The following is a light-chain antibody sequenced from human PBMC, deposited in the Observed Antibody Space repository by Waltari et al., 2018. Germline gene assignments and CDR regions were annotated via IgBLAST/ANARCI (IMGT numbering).Light chain of an antibody. J-gene: IGLJ1*01. CDR3: SSYTSSNTQYV. CDR2: DVT. Sequence: QSVLTQPASVSGSPGQSITISCTGTSGDVGGYNYVSWYQQHPGKAPKLIIYDVTVRPSGISNRVSGSKSGNTASLTIAGLQAEDEADFYCSSYTSSNTQYVFGTGTKVTVL. CDR1: SGDVGGYNY. V-gene: IGLV2-14*03.